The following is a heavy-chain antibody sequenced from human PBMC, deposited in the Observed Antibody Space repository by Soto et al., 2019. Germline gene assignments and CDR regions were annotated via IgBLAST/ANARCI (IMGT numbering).Heavy chain of an antibody. D-gene: IGHD3-22*01. CDR2: IYYSGST. CDR3: ARGRGWLFGGGYYFDY. Sequence: SETLSLTCTVSGGSISSYYWSWIRQPPGKGLGWIGYIYYSGSTNYNPSLKSRVTISVDTSKNQFSLKLSSVTAADTAVYYCARGRGWLFGGGYYFDYWGQGTLVTVSS. V-gene: IGHV4-59*01. J-gene: IGHJ4*02. CDR1: GGSISSYY.